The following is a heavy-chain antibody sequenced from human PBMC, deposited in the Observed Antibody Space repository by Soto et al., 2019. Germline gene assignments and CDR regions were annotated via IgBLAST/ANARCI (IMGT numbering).Heavy chain of an antibody. CDR3: ARHSLPLAARRSYYYYMDV. J-gene: IGHJ6*03. Sequence: SETLSLTCTVSSGSIGSYYWSWIRQPPGKGLEWIGYIYYSGSTNYNPSLKSRVTISVDTSKNQFSLKLSSVTAADTAVYYCARHSLPLAARRSYYYYMDVWGKGTTVTVSS. D-gene: IGHD6-6*01. CDR2: IYYSGST. CDR1: SGSIGSYY. V-gene: IGHV4-59*08.